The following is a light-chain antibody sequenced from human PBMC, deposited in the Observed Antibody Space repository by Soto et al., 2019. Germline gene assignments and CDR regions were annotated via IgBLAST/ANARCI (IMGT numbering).Light chain of an antibody. Sequence: QSALTQPASVSGSPGPSITISCTGTSSDVVVITVSPGTPKVMIYDVTNRPSGVSNRFSGSKSGNTASLTISGLQAEDEADYYCSSYPSSSNYVFGIGTKLTVL. CDR3: SSYPSSSNYV. CDR1: SSDVVVITV. J-gene: IGLJ1*01. CDR2: DVT. V-gene: IGLV2-14*03.